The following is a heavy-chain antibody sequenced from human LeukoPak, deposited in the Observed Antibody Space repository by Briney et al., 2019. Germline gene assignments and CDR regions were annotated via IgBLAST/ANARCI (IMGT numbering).Heavy chain of an antibody. CDR2: IYYSGST. Sequence: SETLSPTCTVSGGSISSYYWSWIRQPPGMGLEWIGYIYYSGSTNYNPSLKSRVTISVDTSKNQFSLKLNSVTAADTALYYCATSFGTTSCFDYWGQGTLVTVSS. CDR3: ATSFGTTSCFDY. CDR1: GGSISSYY. V-gene: IGHV4-59*01. J-gene: IGHJ4*02. D-gene: IGHD4-17*01.